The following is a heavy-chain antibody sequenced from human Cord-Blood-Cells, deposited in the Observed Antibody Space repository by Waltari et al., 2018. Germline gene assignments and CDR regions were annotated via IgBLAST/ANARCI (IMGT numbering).Heavy chain of an antibody. CDR2: IKQDGSEK. CDR1: GFTFSCYW. V-gene: IGHV3-7*01. J-gene: IGHJ4*02. Sequence: EVQLVESGGGLVQPGGSLRLSCAASGFTFSCYWMSWVRQAPGKGLEWVANIKQDGSEKYYVDSVKGRFTISRDNAKNSLYLQMNSLRAEDTAVYYCARVTHYYDSSGYYYFDYWGQGTLVTVSS. D-gene: IGHD3-22*01. CDR3: ARVTHYYDSSGYYYFDY.